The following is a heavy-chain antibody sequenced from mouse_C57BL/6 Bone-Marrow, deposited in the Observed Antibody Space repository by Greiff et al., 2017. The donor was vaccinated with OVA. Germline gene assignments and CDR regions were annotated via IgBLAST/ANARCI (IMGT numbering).Heavy chain of an antibody. CDR1: GFTFSDYY. V-gene: IGHV5-16*01. D-gene: IGHD3-3*01. Sequence: EVKLMESEGGLVQPGSSMKLSCTASGFTFSDYYMAWVRQVPEKGLEWVANINYDGSSTYYLDSLKSRFIISRDNAKNILYLQMSSLKSEDTATYYCAREGWDWYFDVWGTGTTVTVSS. CDR2: INYDGSST. J-gene: IGHJ1*03. CDR3: AREGWDWYFDV.